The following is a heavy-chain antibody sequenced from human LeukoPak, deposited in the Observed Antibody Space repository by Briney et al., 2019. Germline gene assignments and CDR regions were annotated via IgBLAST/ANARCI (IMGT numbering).Heavy chain of an antibody. CDR1: GYTFTGYY. V-gene: IGHV1-2*02. CDR3: ARDGYYDSRGYYSFKWFDP. CDR2: INPKRGGI. D-gene: IGHD3-22*01. Sequence: ASVTVSCKASGYTFTGYYMHWVRQAPGQGLEWVGWINPKRGGINYAQKFQGRVTMTRDTSISTAHMELSRLRCDDNAVDYCARDGYYDSRGYYSFKWFDPWGQGTLVTVSS. J-gene: IGHJ5*02.